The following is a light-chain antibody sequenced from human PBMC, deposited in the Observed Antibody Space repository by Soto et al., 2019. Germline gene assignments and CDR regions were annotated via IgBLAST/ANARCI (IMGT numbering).Light chain of an antibody. CDR2: LNSDGSH. V-gene: IGLV4-69*01. Sequence: QPVLTQSPSASASLGASVKLTCTLSSGHSSYAIAWHQQQPEKGTRYLMKLNSDGSHSKGDGIPDRFSGSSSGAERYLTISRLQSEDEADYYCQTWGTGPVVFGGGTKVTVL. CDR1: SGHSSYA. J-gene: IGLJ2*01. CDR3: QTWGTGPVV.